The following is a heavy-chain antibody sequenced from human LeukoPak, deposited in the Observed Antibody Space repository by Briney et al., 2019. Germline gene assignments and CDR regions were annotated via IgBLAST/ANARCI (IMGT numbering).Heavy chain of an antibody. J-gene: IGHJ4*02. Sequence: PGGSLRLSCAASGFTFSSYGMHWVRQAPGKGLEWVAVIWYDGSNKYYADSVKGRFTISRDNSKNTLYLQMNSLRAEDTAVYYCARDPDSSSSYFDYWGQGTLVTVSS. CDR3: ARDPDSSSSYFDY. V-gene: IGHV3-33*01. CDR1: GFTFSSYG. D-gene: IGHD6-13*01. CDR2: IWYDGSNK.